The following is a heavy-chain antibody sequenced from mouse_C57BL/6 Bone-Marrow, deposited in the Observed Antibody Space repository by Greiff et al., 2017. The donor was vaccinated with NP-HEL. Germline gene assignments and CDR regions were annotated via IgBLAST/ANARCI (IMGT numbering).Heavy chain of an antibody. CDR2: IYPGSGST. Sequence: VKLVESGAELVRPGASVKLSCKASGYTFTDYYINWVKQRPGQGLEWIARIYPGSGSTNYNEKFKGKATFTADTSSNTAYMQLSSLTTEDSAIYYCARDGYFSFAYWGQGTLVTVSA. V-gene: IGHV1-76*01. D-gene: IGHD2-3*01. CDR3: ARDGYFSFAY. CDR1: GYTFTDYY. J-gene: IGHJ3*01.